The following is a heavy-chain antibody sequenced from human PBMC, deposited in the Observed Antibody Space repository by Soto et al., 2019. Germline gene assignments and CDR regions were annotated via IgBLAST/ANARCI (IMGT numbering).Heavy chain of an antibody. CDR3: ARGTGTTRIFDY. Sequence: GASVRVSCKASGYTFTSYYMHWVRQAPGQGLEWMGIINPSGGSTSYAQKFQGRVTMTRNTSTSTVYMELSSLRSEDTAVYYCARGTGTTRIFDYWGQGTLVTVSS. D-gene: IGHD1-1*01. CDR2: INPSGGST. J-gene: IGHJ4*02. V-gene: IGHV1-46*01. CDR1: GYTFTSYY.